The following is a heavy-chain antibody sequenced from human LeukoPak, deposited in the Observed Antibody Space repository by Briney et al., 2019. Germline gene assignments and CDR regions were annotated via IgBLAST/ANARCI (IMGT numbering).Heavy chain of an antibody. V-gene: IGHV3-21*01. D-gene: IGHD3-22*01. Sequence: GGSLRLSCAASGFTFSSYNMNWVRQAPGKALEWVSSITSSGTYIFYADSVKGRFTISRDNAKNSLYLQINSLGPEDTAVYFCARDPYSGNYGSYYYYYMDVWGKGTTVTVSS. CDR1: GFTFSSYN. CDR3: ARDPYSGNYGSYYYYYMDV. CDR2: ITSSGTYI. J-gene: IGHJ6*03.